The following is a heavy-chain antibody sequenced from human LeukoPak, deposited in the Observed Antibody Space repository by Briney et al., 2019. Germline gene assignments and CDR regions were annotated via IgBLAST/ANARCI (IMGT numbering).Heavy chain of an antibody. D-gene: IGHD3-22*01. CDR1: GGSISSSSYY. CDR2: IYYSGST. J-gene: IGHJ1*01. CDR3: ARQMYYYDSSGYEYFQH. Sequence: SETLSLTCTVSGGSISSSSYYWGWIRQPPGKGLEWIGSIYYSGSTYYNPSLKSRVTISVDTSKNQFSLKLSSVTAADTAAYYCARQMYYYDSSGYEYFQHWGQGTLVTVSS. V-gene: IGHV4-39*01.